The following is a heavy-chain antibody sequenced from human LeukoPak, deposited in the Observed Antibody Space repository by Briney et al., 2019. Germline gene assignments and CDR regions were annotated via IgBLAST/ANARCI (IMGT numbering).Heavy chain of an antibody. Sequence: GESLKISCKGSGHSLSSYRIGWVRQMPGEGLECMGIISPGASDTRYSPSFQGHVTISLDKSINTAYLQWSSLKASATAMYYCARGGVDAFDIWGQGTMVTVSS. D-gene: IGHD3-16*01. CDR2: ISPGASDT. CDR1: GHSLSSYR. CDR3: ARGGVDAFDI. V-gene: IGHV5-51*01. J-gene: IGHJ3*02.